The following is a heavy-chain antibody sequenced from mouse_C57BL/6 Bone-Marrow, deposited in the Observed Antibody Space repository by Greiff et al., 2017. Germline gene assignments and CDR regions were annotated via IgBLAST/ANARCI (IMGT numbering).Heavy chain of an antibody. D-gene: IGHD1-1*01. Sequence: VQLQQPGAELVMPGASVKLSCKASGYTFTSYWMHWVKQRPGQGLEWIGELDPSDSYTNYNQKFKGKSTLTVDKSSSTAYMQLSSLTSEDSAVYYCARRSYGDYYAMDYWGQGTSVTVSS. J-gene: IGHJ4*01. CDR2: LDPSDSYT. V-gene: IGHV1-69*01. CDR3: ARRSYGDYYAMDY. CDR1: GYTFTSYW.